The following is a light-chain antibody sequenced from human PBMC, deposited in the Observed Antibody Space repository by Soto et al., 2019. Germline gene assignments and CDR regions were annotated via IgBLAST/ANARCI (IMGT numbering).Light chain of an antibody. V-gene: IGKV3-15*01. CDR3: QQYADWPLT. CDR2: KTS. CDR1: RTIGTN. J-gene: IGKJ4*01. Sequence: IVMTQSPATVSVSPGESTSLSCRASRTIGTNLGWYQQKPGQAPRLLISKTSNRATGVPARFSGSGSGTEFTLSITSLQAEDIAVYYCQQYADWPLTFVGVTKLDIK.